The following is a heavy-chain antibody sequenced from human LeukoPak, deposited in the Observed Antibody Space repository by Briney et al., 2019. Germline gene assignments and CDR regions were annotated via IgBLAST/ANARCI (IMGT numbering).Heavy chain of an antibody. CDR3: ARGRGSSMVRGVMTWFDP. CDR2: INHSGST. J-gene: IGHJ5*02. Sequence: SETLSLTCAVYGGSFSGYYWSWIRQPPGKGLEWIGEINHSGSTNYNPSLKSRVTISVDKSKNQFSLKLSSVTAADTAVYYCARGRGSSMVRGVMTWFDPWGQGTLVTVSS. V-gene: IGHV4-34*01. CDR1: GGSFSGYY. D-gene: IGHD3-10*01.